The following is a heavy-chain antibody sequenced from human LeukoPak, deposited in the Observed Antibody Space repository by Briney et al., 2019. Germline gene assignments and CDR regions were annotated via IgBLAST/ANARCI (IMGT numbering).Heavy chain of an antibody. Sequence: SETLSLTCTVSGGSISSGDYYWSWIRQPPGKGLEWIGRIYTSGSTNYNPSLKSRVTMSVDTSKNQFSLKLSSVTAADTAVYYCARTGAAAGEAHFDYWGQGTLVTVSS. J-gene: IGHJ4*02. CDR2: IYTSGST. CDR1: GGSISSGDYY. D-gene: IGHD6-13*01. CDR3: ARTGAAAGEAHFDY. V-gene: IGHV4-61*02.